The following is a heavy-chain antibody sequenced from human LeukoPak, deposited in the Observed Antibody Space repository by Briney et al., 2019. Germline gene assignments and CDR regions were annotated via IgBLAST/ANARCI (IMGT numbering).Heavy chain of an antibody. Sequence: SETLSLTCTVSGGSLSSHFWSWIRQPPGKGLELIGHIYYTGTTYYNPSLNSRVTISLDTSRNQFSLRLSSVTAADTAVYYCARAPASSYYYDSSGYYYSWLDPWGQGTLVTVSS. CDR3: ARAPASSYYYDSSGYYYSWLDP. V-gene: IGHV4-59*11. D-gene: IGHD3-22*01. J-gene: IGHJ5*02. CDR1: GGSLSSHF. CDR2: IYYTGTT.